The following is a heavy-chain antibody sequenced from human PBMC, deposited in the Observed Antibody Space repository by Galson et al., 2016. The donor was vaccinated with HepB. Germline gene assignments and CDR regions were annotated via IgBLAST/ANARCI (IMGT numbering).Heavy chain of an antibody. CDR1: GFIFNAYA. CDR3: AKDTNPGGYAPHD. V-gene: IGHV3-64*04. Sequence: SLRLSCAASGFIFNAYAIHRVRQAPGKGLEFVSAISGNGGTTHYPDSVKGRFTISRDNSKNTLYVQMNSLRVEATAVYYCAKDTNPGGYAPHDWGQGTLVSVSS. J-gene: IGHJ4*02. D-gene: IGHD2-2*01. CDR2: ISGNGGTT.